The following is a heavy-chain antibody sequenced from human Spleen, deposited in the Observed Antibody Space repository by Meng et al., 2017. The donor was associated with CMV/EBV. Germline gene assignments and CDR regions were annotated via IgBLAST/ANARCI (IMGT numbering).Heavy chain of an antibody. CDR3: ARPPSIAAAGSDDY. D-gene: IGHD6-13*01. J-gene: IGHJ4*02. CDR2: INPNSGGT. V-gene: IGHV1-2*02. Sequence: SGYTFTGYYIHCVRQAPGEGLEWMGWINPNSGGTNYAQKFQGRVTMTRDTSISTAYMELSRLRSDDTAVYYCARPPSIAAAGSDDYWGQGTLVTVSS. CDR1: GYTFTGYY.